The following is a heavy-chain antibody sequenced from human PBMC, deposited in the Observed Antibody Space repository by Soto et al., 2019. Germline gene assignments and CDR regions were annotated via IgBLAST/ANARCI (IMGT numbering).Heavy chain of an antibody. CDR1: GGSISSGGYY. CDR2: IYYSGST. V-gene: IGHV4-31*03. J-gene: IGHJ4*02. Sequence: SETLSLTCTVSGGSISSGGYYWSWIRQHPGKGLEWIGYIYYSGSTYYNPSLKSRVTISVDTSKNQFSLKLSSVTAADTAVYYCARSESGLRYFDWLPYFDYWGQGTLVTVSS. CDR3: ARSESGLRYFDWLPYFDY. D-gene: IGHD3-9*01.